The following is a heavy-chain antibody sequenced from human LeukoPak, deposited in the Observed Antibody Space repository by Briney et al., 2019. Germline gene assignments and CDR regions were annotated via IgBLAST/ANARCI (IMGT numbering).Heavy chain of an antibody. Sequence: GESLKISCKGSGYSFTSYWIGWVRQMPGKGLEWMGIIYPGDSDTRYSPSFQGQVTISADKSISTAYLQWSSLKASDTAMYYCARQKKSGIAARPPTDYWGQGTLVTVSS. V-gene: IGHV5-51*01. CDR2: IYPGDSDT. CDR3: ARQKKSGIAARPPTDY. J-gene: IGHJ4*02. D-gene: IGHD6-6*01. CDR1: GYSFTSYW.